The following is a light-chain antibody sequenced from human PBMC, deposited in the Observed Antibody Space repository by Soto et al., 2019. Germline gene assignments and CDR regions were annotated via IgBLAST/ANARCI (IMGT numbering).Light chain of an antibody. CDR2: RN. CDR1: SSNTETNY. Sequence: QSVLTQPPSASGTPGQRVTISCSGSSSNTETNYVYWYQQLPGTAPQLPIHRNNRFSGSKSGTSASLAISALRAEDEADYYCTVWDDSLRGRLFGGGTKVTVL. J-gene: IGLJ2*01. V-gene: IGLV1-47*01. CDR3: TVWDDSLRGRL.